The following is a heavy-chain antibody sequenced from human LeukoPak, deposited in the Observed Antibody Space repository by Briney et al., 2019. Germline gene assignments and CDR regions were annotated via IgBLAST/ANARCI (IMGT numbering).Heavy chain of an antibody. CDR3: AKSSSSQLVFDY. Sequence: SETLSLTCTVSGDSISNYYWSWIRQPAGKGLEWIGRIYTSGSTNYNPSLKSRVTMSVDTSKNQFSLKVSSVTTAGSAVYYCAKSSSSQLVFDYWGQGTLVTVSS. J-gene: IGHJ4*02. CDR2: IYTSGST. V-gene: IGHV4-4*07. CDR1: GDSISNYY. D-gene: IGHD6-13*01.